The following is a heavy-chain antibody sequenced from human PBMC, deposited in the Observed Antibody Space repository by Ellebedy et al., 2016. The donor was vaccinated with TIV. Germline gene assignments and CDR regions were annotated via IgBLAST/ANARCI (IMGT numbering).Heavy chain of an antibody. Sequence: ASVKVSCKASGYTFTAYYIHRVRQAPGQGPEWVGWINPNSGRTNYARRLQGRVTMTRDSSLSAVYMELTRLTSDDTAVYYCARDREKVITMVRGVGYGMDVWGQGTTVTVSS. J-gene: IGHJ6*02. CDR3: ARDREKVITMVRGVGYGMDV. V-gene: IGHV1-2*02. D-gene: IGHD3-10*01. CDR1: GYTFTAYY. CDR2: INPNSGRT.